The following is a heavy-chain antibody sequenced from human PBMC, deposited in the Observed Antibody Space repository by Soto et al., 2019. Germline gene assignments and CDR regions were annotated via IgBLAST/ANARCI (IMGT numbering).Heavy chain of an antibody. D-gene: IGHD6-13*01. J-gene: IGHJ3*02. CDR2: ISSGGGNT. Sequence: EVQLLESGGGLVQPGGSLRLSCAASGFTFSSYAMSWVRQAPRKGLEWVSAISSGGGNTYYADSVKGRFTISRDNSKNTLYLQMNSLRAKDTAVYYCAKEKAAPGGAFDIWGQGTMVTVSS. CDR1: GFTFSSYA. V-gene: IGHV3-23*01. CDR3: AKEKAAPGGAFDI.